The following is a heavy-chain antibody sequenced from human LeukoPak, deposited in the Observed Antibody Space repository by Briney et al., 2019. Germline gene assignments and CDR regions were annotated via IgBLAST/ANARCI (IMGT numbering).Heavy chain of an antibody. J-gene: IGHJ4*02. Sequence: PGGSLRLSCAASGFTFSSYAMHWVRQAPGKGLEWVGVIFYDGNTVHYADSVKGRFTISRDNSKNTLYLQMNSLGTDDTAVYYCAREEEWELPDYWGQGTLVIVSS. CDR1: GFTFSSYA. CDR2: IFYDGNTV. V-gene: IGHV3-30-3*01. CDR3: AREEEWELPDY. D-gene: IGHD1-26*01.